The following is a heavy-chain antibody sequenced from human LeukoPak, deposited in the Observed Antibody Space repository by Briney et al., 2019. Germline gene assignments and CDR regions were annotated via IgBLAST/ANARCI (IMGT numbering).Heavy chain of an antibody. CDR1: GGSFSGYY. Sequence: SETLSLTCAVYGGSFSGYYWSWIRQPPGKGLEWIGEINHSGSTNYNPSLKSRVTISVDTSKNQFSLKLSSVTAADTAVYYCATNYGSGSYYILVYWGQGTLVTVSS. D-gene: IGHD3-10*01. V-gene: IGHV4-34*01. J-gene: IGHJ4*02. CDR2: INHSGST. CDR3: ATNYGSGSYYILVY.